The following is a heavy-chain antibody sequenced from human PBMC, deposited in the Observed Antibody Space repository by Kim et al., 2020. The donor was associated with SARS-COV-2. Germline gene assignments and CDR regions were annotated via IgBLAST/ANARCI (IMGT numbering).Heavy chain of an antibody. CDR1: GGTFSSYA. J-gene: IGHJ6*02. CDR3: ARRGDIVATIIYYGMDV. D-gene: IGHD5-12*01. V-gene: IGHV1-69*13. Sequence: SVKVSCKASGGTFSSYAISWVRQAPGQGLEWMGGIIPIFGTANYAQKFQGRVTINADESTSTAYMDLSSLRSEDTAVYYCARRGDIVATIIYYGMDVCGQGTTVTVSS. CDR2: IIPIFGTA.